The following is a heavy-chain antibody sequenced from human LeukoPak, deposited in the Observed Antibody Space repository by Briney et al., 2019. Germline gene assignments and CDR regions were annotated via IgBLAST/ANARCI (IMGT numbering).Heavy chain of an antibody. CDR2: ISGSGGST. J-gene: IGHJ4*02. D-gene: IGHD3-10*01. Sequence: PGGSLRLSCAASGFTFSSYAMSWVRQAPGKGLEWVSAISGSGGSTYYADSVKGRFTISRDNSKNTLYLQINSLRAEDTAVYYCAEEGPLWFGESLYPQSFDYWGQGTLVTVSS. CDR1: GFTFSSYA. CDR3: AEEGPLWFGESLYPQSFDY. V-gene: IGHV3-23*01.